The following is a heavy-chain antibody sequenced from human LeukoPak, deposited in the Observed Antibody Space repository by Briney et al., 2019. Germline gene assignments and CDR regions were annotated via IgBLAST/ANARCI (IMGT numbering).Heavy chain of an antibody. CDR2: ISLAGQT. V-gene: IGHV4-4*02. CDR1: GGSISGTNW. J-gene: IGHJ4*02. D-gene: IGHD3-10*01. Sequence: SGTLSLTCGVSGGSISGTNWWSWVRQPPGQGLEWIGEISLAGQTNYNPSLNGRVTMSLDKSSNQLSLHLTSVTAADTAVYYCARAGSYYSSVHPPGYWGQGTLVTVSS. CDR3: ARAGSYYSSVHPPGY.